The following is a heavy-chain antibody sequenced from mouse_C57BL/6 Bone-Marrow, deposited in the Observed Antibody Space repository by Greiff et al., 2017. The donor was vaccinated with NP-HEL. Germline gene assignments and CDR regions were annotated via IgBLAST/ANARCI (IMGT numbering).Heavy chain of an antibody. D-gene: IGHD2-1*01. J-gene: IGHJ4*01. V-gene: IGHV1-42*01. Sequence: VQLQQSGPELVKPGASVKISCKASGYSFTGYYMNWVKQSPEKSLEWIGEINPSTGGTTYNQKFKAKATLTVDKSSSTAYMQLKSLTSEDSAVYYCARSYGNYGGAAMDYWGQGTSVTVSS. CDR2: INPSTGGT. CDR3: ARSYGNYGGAAMDY. CDR1: GYSFTGYY.